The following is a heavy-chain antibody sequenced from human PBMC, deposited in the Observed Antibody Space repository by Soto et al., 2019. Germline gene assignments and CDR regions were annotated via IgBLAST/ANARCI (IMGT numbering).Heavy chain of an antibody. CDR3: AKATATGGGAFDI. D-gene: IGHD2-8*02. J-gene: IGHJ3*02. CDR2: ILVAGST. Sequence: GSLRLSCAASGFTCSSYDMSWVRQAPGKGLEWVSTILVAGSTHYPDSVKGRFAISRDISKNTVFLQMNSLTAGDTAVYYCAKATATGGGAFDICGQGTVVTVSS. V-gene: IGHV3-23*01. CDR1: GFTCSSYD.